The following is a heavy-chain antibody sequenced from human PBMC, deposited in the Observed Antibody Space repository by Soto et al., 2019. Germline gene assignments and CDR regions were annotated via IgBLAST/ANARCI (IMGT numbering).Heavy chain of an antibody. CDR2: ILYDGSYK. Sequence: QVQLVESGGGVVQPGRSLRLSCEASGFTFSTYAMHWVRQAPGKGLEWVAVILYDGSYKYYADSVKGRFTISRDNSKNTLYLQMRSPRIEDTAVYFCARDVNRGWNYHAYWGQGTLVTVSS. V-gene: IGHV3-30-3*01. CDR1: GFTFSTYA. J-gene: IGHJ4*02. CDR3: ARDVNRGWNYHAY. D-gene: IGHD1-7*01.